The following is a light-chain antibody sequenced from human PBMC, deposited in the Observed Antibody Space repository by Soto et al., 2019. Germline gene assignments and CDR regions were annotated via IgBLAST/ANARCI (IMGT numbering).Light chain of an antibody. V-gene: IGKV3-20*01. J-gene: IGKJ5*01. CDR3: QQYGSSPLIT. CDR1: QLFSASD. CDR2: GVS. Sequence: ETDLTQYPGTLSLSPGQRATLSCRAIQLFSASDIAWYQQKPGQAPKFFIYGVSSRATGIPDRFSGSGSGTDFTLTISRLEPEDFAVYHCQQYGSSPLITFGQGTRLEIK.